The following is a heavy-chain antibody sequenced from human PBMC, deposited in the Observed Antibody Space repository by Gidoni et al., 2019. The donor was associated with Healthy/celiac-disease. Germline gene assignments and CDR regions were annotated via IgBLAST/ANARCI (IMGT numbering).Heavy chain of an antibody. D-gene: IGHD3-16*01. CDR2: ISYDGRNK. Sequence: QVQLVESGGGVVQPGRSLRLSCAASGFPFSSYGMHWVRQAPGKGLEWVAVISYDGRNKYYADSGKGRFTISRDNSKNTLYLQMNSLRAEDTAVYYCAKGRGGDYYFDYWGQGTLVTVSS. CDR1: GFPFSSYG. V-gene: IGHV3-30*18. CDR3: AKGRGGDYYFDY. J-gene: IGHJ4*02.